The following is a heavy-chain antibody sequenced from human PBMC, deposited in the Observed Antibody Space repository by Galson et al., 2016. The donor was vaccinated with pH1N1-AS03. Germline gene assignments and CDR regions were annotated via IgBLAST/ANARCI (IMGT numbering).Heavy chain of an antibody. V-gene: IGHV1-46*01. Sequence: SVKVSCKASGDSFSSHYIHWVRQAPGQGLQWMGIVNPSGGSTTYAQRFQGRVTMTRDTSTSTVTLELSSLTFEDTAVYYCAGGRFCSTPSCPRGLEYWGQGTLVTVSS. CDR1: GDSFSSHY. J-gene: IGHJ4*02. CDR2: VNPSGGST. CDR3: AGGRFCSTPSCPRGLEY. D-gene: IGHD2-2*01.